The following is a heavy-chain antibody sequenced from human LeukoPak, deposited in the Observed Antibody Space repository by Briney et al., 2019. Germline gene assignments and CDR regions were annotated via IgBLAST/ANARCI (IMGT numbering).Heavy chain of an antibody. CDR3: ARLLSGTAVDY. D-gene: IGHD1-26*01. J-gene: IGHJ4*02. CDR1: GGSISGSSYY. Sequence: SETLSLTCTVSGGSISGSSYYWGWIRQPPGKGLEWIGSIYYSGSTYYNPSLKSRVTISVDTSKNQFSLKLSSVTAADTAVYYCARLLSGTAVDYWGQGTLVTVSS. V-gene: IGHV4-39*01. CDR2: IYYSGST.